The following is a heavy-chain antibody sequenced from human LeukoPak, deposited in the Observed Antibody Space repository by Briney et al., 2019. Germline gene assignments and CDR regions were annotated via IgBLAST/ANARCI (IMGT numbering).Heavy chain of an antibody. CDR2: IWYDGSNK. D-gene: IGHD3-10*01. CDR3: ARDYYGSGSYFMSRYYYYSMDV. J-gene: IGHJ6*02. CDR1: GFTFSSYG. V-gene: IGHV3-33*01. Sequence: PGGSLRLSCAASGFTFSSYGMHWVRQAPGKGLEWVAVIWYDGSNKYYADSVKGRFTISRDNSKNTLYLQMNSLRAEDTAVYYCARDYYGSGSYFMSRYYYYSMDVWGQGTTVTVSS.